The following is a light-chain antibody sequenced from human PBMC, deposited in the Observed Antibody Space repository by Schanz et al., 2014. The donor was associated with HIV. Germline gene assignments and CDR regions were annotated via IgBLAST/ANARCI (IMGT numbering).Light chain of an antibody. CDR1: QGISSY. CDR2: AAS. V-gene: IGKV1-9*01. CDR3: QRYDNYPWT. J-gene: IGKJ1*01. Sequence: IQLTQSPSSLSASVGDRVTITCRASQGISSYLAWYQQKPGKAPKVLIYAASTLQSGVPSRFSGSGSGTYFTLTISSLQPEDFATYYCQRYDNYPWTFGQGTKVEFK.